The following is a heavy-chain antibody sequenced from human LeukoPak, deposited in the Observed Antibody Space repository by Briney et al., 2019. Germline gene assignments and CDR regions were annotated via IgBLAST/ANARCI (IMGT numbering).Heavy chain of an antibody. J-gene: IGHJ3*02. Sequence: PTQTLSLTCTVSAGSISSSNYDWGWLRQPPGKGLEWIGSIYHSGRTYDNPSLNSRTTISVDTSKNQFSLMLSSVTAADTAMYYCARYGALHDAFDIWGQGTMVTVSS. CDR1: AGSISSSNYD. CDR3: ARYGALHDAFDI. D-gene: IGHD4-17*01. V-gene: IGHV4-39*07. CDR2: IYHSGRT.